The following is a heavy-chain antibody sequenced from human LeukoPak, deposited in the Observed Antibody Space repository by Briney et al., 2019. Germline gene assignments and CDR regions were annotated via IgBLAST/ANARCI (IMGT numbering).Heavy chain of an antibody. V-gene: IGHV4-61*03. CDR3: ARAGSGWSFDY. CDR1: DGSVSSGTYY. CDR2: VSHSGNT. D-gene: IGHD6-19*01. J-gene: IGHJ4*02. Sequence: SETLSLTCTVSDGSVSSGTYYWSWIRQPPGKELEWIGYVSHSGNTNCNPSLKSRVTMSLDTSKNHFSLRLTSVNPADTAVYYCARAGSGWSFDYWGQGSLVTVSS.